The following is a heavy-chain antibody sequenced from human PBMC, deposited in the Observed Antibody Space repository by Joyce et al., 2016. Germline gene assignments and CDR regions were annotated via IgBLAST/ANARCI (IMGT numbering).Heavy chain of an antibody. CDR3: ARGGTSSDHYFFYTLDV. Sequence: QVLLVQSGATVKRPGSSLRVSCKSSGGAFSNFTVNWVRQAPGQRLEWMGGIIPFFGAAKYAEHVQCRVTLTADLSTRTAYMELSSLTSADTAVYYCARGGTSSDHYFFYTLDVWGPGTTVIVSS. CDR1: GGAFSNFT. V-gene: IGHV1-69*12. CDR2: IIPFFGAA. D-gene: IGHD1-14*01. J-gene: IGHJ6*02.